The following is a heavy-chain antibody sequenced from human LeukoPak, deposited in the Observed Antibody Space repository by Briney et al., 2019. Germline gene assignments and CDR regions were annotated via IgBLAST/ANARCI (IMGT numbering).Heavy chain of an antibody. Sequence: GGSLRLSCAASGFTFSSYGMHWVRQAPGKGLEWVAVISYDGSNKYYADSVKGRFTISRDNSKNTLYLQMNSLRAEDTAVYYCARDPNYYDSSGYSLWGQGTLVTVSS. D-gene: IGHD3-22*01. V-gene: IGHV3-30*19. CDR1: GFTFSSYG. CDR3: ARDPNYYDSSGYSL. CDR2: ISYDGSNK. J-gene: IGHJ4*02.